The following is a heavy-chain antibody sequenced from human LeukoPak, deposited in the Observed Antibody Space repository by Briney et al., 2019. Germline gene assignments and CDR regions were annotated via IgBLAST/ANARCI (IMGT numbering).Heavy chain of an antibody. CDR1: GLPFRYYS. D-gene: IGHD3-10*01. CDR3: VRLRRNSDRSYYYYYYDS. CDR2: INPTSTSI. J-gene: IGHJ5*01. V-gene: IGHV3-21*01. Sequence: GGSLSLSCVASGLPFRYYSILWLRRAPAKELDWVSSINPTSTSIYYADAVRGRFTISRDNAKSSLYLQMDSLRAEDTAVYYCVRLRRNSDRSYYYYYYDSWGQGILVTVSS.